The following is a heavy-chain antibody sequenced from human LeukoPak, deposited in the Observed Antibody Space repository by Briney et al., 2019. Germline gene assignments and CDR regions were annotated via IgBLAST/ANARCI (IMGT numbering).Heavy chain of an antibody. CDR2: ITTSSTYM. Sequence: GGSLRLSCAASGFAFNSYSMNWVRQAPGKGLEWVASITTSSTYMHYADSVKGRFTISRDNAKDSLYLQMNSLRADDTAVYFCARHRYYFDYWGQGTLVTVSS. J-gene: IGHJ4*02. CDR1: GFAFNSYS. CDR3: ARHRYYFDY. V-gene: IGHV3-21*01.